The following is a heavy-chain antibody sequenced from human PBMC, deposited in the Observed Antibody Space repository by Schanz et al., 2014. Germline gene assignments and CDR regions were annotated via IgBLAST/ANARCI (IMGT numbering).Heavy chain of an antibody. V-gene: IGHV3-30*04. D-gene: IGHD5-18*01. J-gene: IGHJ6*02. CDR2: ISYDGSTK. CDR1: AFTFSSYA. Sequence: QVQLVESGGGVVQPGRSLRLSCAASAFTFSSYAIHWVRQAPGKGLEWLTVISYDGSTKYYTDSVKGRFTISRDNAKNSLFLQMSSLRAEDTALYYCAKGRTSMVYDMDVWGQGTTVTVSS. CDR3: AKGRTSMVYDMDV.